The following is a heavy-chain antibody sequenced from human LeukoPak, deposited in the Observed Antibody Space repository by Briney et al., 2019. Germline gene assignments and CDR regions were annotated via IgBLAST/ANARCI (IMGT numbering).Heavy chain of an antibody. J-gene: IGHJ4*02. V-gene: IGHV3-11*01. Sequence: GGSLRLSCAASGFTFSDYYMSWIRQAPGKGLEWVSYISSSGSTIYYADSVKGRFTISRDNAKNSLYLQMSSLRAEDTAVYYCARGYYDSSVPADYWGQGTLVTVSS. D-gene: IGHD3-22*01. CDR3: ARGYYDSSVPADY. CDR1: GFTFSDYY. CDR2: ISSSGSTI.